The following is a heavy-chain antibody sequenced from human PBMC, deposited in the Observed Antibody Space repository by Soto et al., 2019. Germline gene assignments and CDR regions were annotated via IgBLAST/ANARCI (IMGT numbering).Heavy chain of an antibody. V-gene: IGHV3-30*18. J-gene: IGHJ4*02. CDR3: AKAREGRITMVRGVIVPSDY. D-gene: IGHD3-10*01. CDR2: ISYDGSNK. CDR1: GFTFSSYG. Sequence: QVQLVESGGGVVQPGRSLRLSCAASGFTFSSYGMHWVRQAPGKGLEWVAVISYDGSNKYYADSVKGRFTISRDNSKNTLYLQMNSLRAEDTAVYYCAKAREGRITMVRGVIVPSDYWGQGTLVTVSS.